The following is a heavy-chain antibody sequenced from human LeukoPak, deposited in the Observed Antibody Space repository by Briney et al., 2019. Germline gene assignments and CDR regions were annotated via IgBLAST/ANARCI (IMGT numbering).Heavy chain of an antibody. D-gene: IGHD1-26*01. CDR3: ARDKVVGATHFDY. V-gene: IGHV3-7*01. CDR2: IKQDGGEI. J-gene: IGHJ4*02. Sequence: GGSLRLSCAASGFTFSSYWMSWVRQAPGKGLEWGGNIKQDGGEIYYVDSVKGRFTISRDNAKNSLSLQMNSLRAEDTAVYYCARDKVVGATHFDYWGQGTLVTVSS. CDR1: GFTFSSYW.